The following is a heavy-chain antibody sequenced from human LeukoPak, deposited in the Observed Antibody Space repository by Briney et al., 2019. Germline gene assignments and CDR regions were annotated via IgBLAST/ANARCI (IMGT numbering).Heavy chain of an antibody. Sequence: GGSLRLSCSPSGFTFSSYALHWVRQAPRRGLEYVSAISSNGGGTYYADSVKGRFTISRDNSKNTLYLQMSSVRAEDTAVYYCVYDSSGYYYVYDYWGQGTLVTVSS. CDR3: VYDSSGYYYVYDY. CDR2: ISSNGGGT. CDR1: GFTFSSYA. D-gene: IGHD3-22*01. V-gene: IGHV3-64D*06. J-gene: IGHJ4*02.